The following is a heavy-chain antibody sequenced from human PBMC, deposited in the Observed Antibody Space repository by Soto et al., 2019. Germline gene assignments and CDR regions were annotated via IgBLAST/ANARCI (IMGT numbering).Heavy chain of an antibody. CDR1: GYTFTSYD. V-gene: IGHV1-8*01. CDR2: MNPNSGNT. CDR3: ARGDYDFWSGYPGVWFDP. Sequence: QVQLVQSGAEVKKPGASVKVSCKASGYTFTSYDINWVRQATGQGLEWMGWMNPNSGNTGYAQKFQGRVTMTRNTSISTAYMELSSLRSEDTAVYYCARGDYDFWSGYPGVWFDPWGQGTLVTVSS. J-gene: IGHJ5*02. D-gene: IGHD3-3*01.